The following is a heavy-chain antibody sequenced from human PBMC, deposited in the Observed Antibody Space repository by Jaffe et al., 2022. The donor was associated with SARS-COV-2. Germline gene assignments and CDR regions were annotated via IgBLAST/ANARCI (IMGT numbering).Heavy chain of an antibody. D-gene: IGHD2-2*01. CDR2: IYTSGST. CDR1: GGSISSGSYY. V-gene: IGHV4-61*02. Sequence: QVQLQESGPGLVKPSQTLSLTCTVSGGSISSGSYYWSWIRQPAGKGLEWIGRIYTSGSTNYNPSLKSRVTISVDTSKNQFSLKLSSVTAADTAVYYCATEIPLGYCSSTSCYEGSDGLKDYYYYGMDVWGQGTTVTVSS. J-gene: IGHJ6*02. CDR3: ATEIPLGYCSSTSCYEGSDGLKDYYYYGMDV.